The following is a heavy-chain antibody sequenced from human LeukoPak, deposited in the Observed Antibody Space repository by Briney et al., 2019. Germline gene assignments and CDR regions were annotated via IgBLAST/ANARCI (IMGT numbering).Heavy chain of an antibody. J-gene: IGHJ4*02. CDR3: ASSSSGYYFYTTPAAFDY. Sequence: VKVSCKASGYTFTSYHMHWVRQAPGQGLEWMGKINLSGGSTTYAQKFQGRVTMTRDTSTSTVYMELSSLRSEDTAVYYCASSSSGYYFYTTPAAFDYWGQGTLVTVSS. CDR1: GYTFTSYH. CDR2: INLSGGST. V-gene: IGHV1-46*01. D-gene: IGHD3-22*01.